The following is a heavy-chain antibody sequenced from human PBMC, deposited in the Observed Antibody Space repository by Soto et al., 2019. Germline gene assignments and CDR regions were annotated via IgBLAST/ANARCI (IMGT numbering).Heavy chain of an antibody. CDR3: AKDSYCVAAGHYYHYYYMDV. D-gene: IGHD6-13*01. CDR1: GFTFSSYG. V-gene: IGHV3-30*18. J-gene: IGHJ6*03. Sequence: GALRLSCAASGFTFSSYGMHWVRQAPGKGLEWVAVISYDGSNKYYADSVKGRFTISRDNSKNTLYLQMNSLRAEDTAVYYCAKDSYCVAAGHYYHYYYMDVWGKGTTGTVSS. CDR2: ISYDGSNK.